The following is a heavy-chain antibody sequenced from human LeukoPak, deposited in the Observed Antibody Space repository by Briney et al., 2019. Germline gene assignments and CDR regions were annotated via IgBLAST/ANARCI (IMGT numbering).Heavy chain of an antibody. CDR3: ASLDPKLTWVDS. CDR1: GGSISSYY. V-gene: IGHV4-39*01. Sequence: SETLSLTCTVSGGSISSYYWGWIRQPPGKGLEWIGSIYYGGSTFYNPSLKSRVTISVDTSKNQFSLKLTSVTAADTAVYYCASLDPKLTWVDSWGQGSLVTVSS. CDR2: IYYGGST. D-gene: IGHD3/OR15-3a*01. J-gene: IGHJ4*02.